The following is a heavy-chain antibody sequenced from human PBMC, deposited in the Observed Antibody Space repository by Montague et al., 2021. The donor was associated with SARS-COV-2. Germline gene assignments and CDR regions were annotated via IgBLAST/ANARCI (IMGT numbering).Heavy chain of an antibody. Sequence: SETLSLTCSVSGDSITNHYWSWIRQPAGKGMEWIGRMHFTGKTNFSPFFSRRITISADTSKNQFSLKLTSVTAADAAIYFCARDRLDFGAGRQGTIDFWGQGTLVTVSS. J-gene: IGHJ4*02. CDR3: ARDRLDFGAGRQGTIDF. CDR1: GDSITNHY. D-gene: IGHD3-10*01. CDR2: MHFTGKT. V-gene: IGHV4-4*07.